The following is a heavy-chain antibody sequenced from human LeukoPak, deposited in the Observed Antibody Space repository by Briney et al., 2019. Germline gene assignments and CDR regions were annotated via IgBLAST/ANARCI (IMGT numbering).Heavy chain of an antibody. D-gene: IGHD3-22*01. CDR2: INHSGST. CDR3: ARVPRHYDSSGYYFLSYYYYGMDV. CDR1: GGSFSGYY. V-gene: IGHV4-34*01. J-gene: IGHJ6*02. Sequence: SETPSLTCAVYGGSFSGYYWSWIRQPPGKGLEWIGEINHSGSTNYNPSLKSRVTISVDTSKNQFSLKLSSVTAADTAVYYCARVPRHYDSSGYYFLSYYYYGMDVWGQGTTVTVSS.